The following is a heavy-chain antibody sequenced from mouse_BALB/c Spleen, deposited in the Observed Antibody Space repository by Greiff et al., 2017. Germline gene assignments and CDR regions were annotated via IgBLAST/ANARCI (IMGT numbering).Heavy chain of an antibody. V-gene: IGHV3-8*02. J-gene: IGHJ4*01. D-gene: IGHD1-3*01. CDR2: ISYSGST. CDR3: ARFPPFNSYAMDY. CDR1: GDSITSGY. Sequence: EVQLVESGPSLVKPSQTLSLTCSVTGDSITSGYWNWIRKFPGNKLEYMGYISYSGSTYYNPSLKSRISITRDTSKNQYYLQLNSVTTEDTATYYCARFPPFNSYAMDYWGQGTSVTVSS.